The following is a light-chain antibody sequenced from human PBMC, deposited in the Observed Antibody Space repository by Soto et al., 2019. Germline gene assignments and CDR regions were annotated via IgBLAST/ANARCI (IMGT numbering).Light chain of an antibody. Sequence: DIQMTQSPSSLSASVGDRVNITCRASQSISSYLNWYQQKPGKAPKLLIYAASSLQSGVPSRFSGSGSGTDFTLTISSLQPEDFATYYCQQSYSTPYTFGQGTKVDIK. J-gene: IGKJ2*01. V-gene: IGKV1-39*01. CDR2: AAS. CDR3: QQSYSTPYT. CDR1: QSISSY.